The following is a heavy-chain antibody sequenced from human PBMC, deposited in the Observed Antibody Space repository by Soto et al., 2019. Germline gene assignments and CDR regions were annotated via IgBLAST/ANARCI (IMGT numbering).Heavy chain of an antibody. CDR3: ARRGVDYCSGGSCYSDESGIGY. CDR1: GFTFSSYG. Sequence: GGSLRLSCAASGFTFSSYGMHWVRQAPGKGLEWVAVISYDGSNKYYADSVKGRFTISRDNSKNTLYLQMNSLRAEDTAVYYCARRGVDYCSGGSCYSDESGIGYWGQGTLGTVSS. J-gene: IGHJ4*02. CDR2: ISYDGSNK. D-gene: IGHD2-15*01. V-gene: IGHV3-30*03.